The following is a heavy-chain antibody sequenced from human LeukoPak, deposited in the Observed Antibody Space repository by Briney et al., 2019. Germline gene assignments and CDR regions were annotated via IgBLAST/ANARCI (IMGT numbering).Heavy chain of an antibody. V-gene: IGHV4-59*01. J-gene: IGHJ6*04. D-gene: IGHD2-21*02. CDR1: GVSISSYS. Sequence: SESLSLACTVSGVSISSYSWSWIRQPPGGGLEWIGSIYSSGSTNYNPSLNSRLTISVDTSKNQFSLKLTSMTAADTAVYYCARGDHYYYTMDVWGKGTTVTVSS. CDR2: IYSSGST. CDR3: ARGDHYYYTMDV.